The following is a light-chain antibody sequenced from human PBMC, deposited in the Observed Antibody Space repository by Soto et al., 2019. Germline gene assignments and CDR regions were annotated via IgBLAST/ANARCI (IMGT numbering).Light chain of an antibody. CDR1: SSDVGGYNY. J-gene: IGLJ3*02. CDR2: EVS. Sequence: QSVLTQPPSASGSPGQSVTISCTGTSSDVGGYNYVSWYQQHPGKAPKLMIYEVSKRPSGVPDRFSGSKSGNTASLTVSGLQAEDEADYYCSAYAGSNNFWVFGGGTKLTGL. V-gene: IGLV2-8*01. CDR3: SAYAGSNNFWV.